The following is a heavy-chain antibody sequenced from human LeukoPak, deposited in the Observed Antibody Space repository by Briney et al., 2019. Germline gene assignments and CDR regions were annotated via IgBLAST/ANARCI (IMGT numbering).Heavy chain of an antibody. J-gene: IGHJ5*02. CDR1: GYTLTELS. V-gene: IGHV1-24*01. D-gene: IGHD3-22*01. CDR3: ARISYYYDSSGYP. CDR2: FDPEDGET. Sequence: ASVKVSCKVSGYTLTELSMHWVRQAPGKGVAWMGGFDPEDGETIYAQKFQGRVTMTEDTSTDTAYMELSSLRSEDTAVYYCARISYYYDSSGYPWGQGTLVTVSS.